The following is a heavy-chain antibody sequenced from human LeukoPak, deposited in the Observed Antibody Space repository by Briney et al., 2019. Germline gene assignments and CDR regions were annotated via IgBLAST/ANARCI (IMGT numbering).Heavy chain of an antibody. CDR2: IYYSGST. J-gene: IGHJ4*02. D-gene: IGHD6-13*01. V-gene: IGHV4-59*01. CDR1: GGPISSYY. Sequence: SETLSLTCTVSGGPISSYYWSWIRQPPGKGLEWIGYIYYSGSTNYNPSLKSRVTISVDTSKNQFSLKLSSVTAADTAVYYCARGYSSRYRGQGTLVTVSS. CDR3: ARGYSSRY.